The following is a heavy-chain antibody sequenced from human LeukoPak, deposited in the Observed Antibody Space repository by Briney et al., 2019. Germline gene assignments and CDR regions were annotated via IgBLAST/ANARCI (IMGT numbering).Heavy chain of an antibody. J-gene: IGHJ4*02. CDR2: IYYSGST. Sequence: PSETLSLTCTVSGGSISSSSYSWGWIRQPPGKGLEWIGSIYYSGSTYYNPSLKSRVTISVDTSKNQFSLKLSSVTAADTAVYYCARLVTGYYDSSGYFDYWGQGTLVTVSS. CDR3: ARLVTGYYDSSGYFDY. V-gene: IGHV4-39*07. D-gene: IGHD3-22*01. CDR1: GGSISSSSYS.